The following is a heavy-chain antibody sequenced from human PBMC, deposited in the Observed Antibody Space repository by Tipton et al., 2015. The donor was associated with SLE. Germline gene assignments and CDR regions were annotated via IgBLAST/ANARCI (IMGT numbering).Heavy chain of an antibody. CDR1: GGSFSGYY. CDR2: INHSGST. Sequence: TLSLTCAVYGGSFSGYYWSWIRQPPGKGLEWIGEINHSGSTNYNPSLKSRVTISVDMSKKQVSLKLTSVTAADTAVYYCARTSHYYDSSGYEWFDPWGQGTLVTVSS. V-gene: IGHV4-34*01. D-gene: IGHD3-22*01. J-gene: IGHJ5*02. CDR3: ARTSHYYDSSGYEWFDP.